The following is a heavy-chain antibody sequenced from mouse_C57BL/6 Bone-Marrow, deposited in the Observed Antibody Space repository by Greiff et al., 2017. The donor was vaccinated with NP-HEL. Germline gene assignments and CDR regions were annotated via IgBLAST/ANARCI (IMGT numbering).Heavy chain of an antibody. V-gene: IGHV5-6*01. CDR1: GFTFSSYG. CDR2: ISSGGSYT. D-gene: IGHD2-10*02. Sequence: EVQVVESGGDLVKPGGSLKLSCAASGFTFSSYGMSWVRQTPDKRLEWVATISSGGSYTYYPDSVKGRFTISRDNAKNTLYLQMSSLKSEDTAMYYCARQMSVWYHDYWGQGTTLTVSS. CDR3: ARQMSVWYHDY. J-gene: IGHJ2*01.